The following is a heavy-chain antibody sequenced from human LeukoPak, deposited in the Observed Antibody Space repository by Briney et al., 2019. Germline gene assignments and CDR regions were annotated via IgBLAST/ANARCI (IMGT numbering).Heavy chain of an antibody. CDR2: IYYSGST. CDR1: GRSISRSNYY. V-gene: IGHV4-61*05. D-gene: IGHD2/OR15-2a*01. J-gene: IGHJ4*02. Sequence: SETLSLTCSVSGRSISRSNYYWGWIRQPPGKGLEWIGYIYYSGSTNYNPSLKSRVTISVDTSKNQFSLKLSSVTAADTAVYYCARITAIHFLYYFDYWGQGTLVTVSS. CDR3: ARITAIHFLYYFDY.